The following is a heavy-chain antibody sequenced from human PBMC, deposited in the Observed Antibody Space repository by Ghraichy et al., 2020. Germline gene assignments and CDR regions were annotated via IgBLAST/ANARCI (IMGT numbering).Heavy chain of an antibody. D-gene: IGHD3-3*01. Sequence: ASVKVSCKASGYTFTSYGISWVRQAPGQGLEWMGWISAYNGNTNYAQKLQGRVTMTTDTSTSTAYMELRSLRSDDTAVYYCAITNNGDYDFWSGPTPVERAWGQGTLVTVSS. CDR2: ISAYNGNT. CDR1: GYTFTSYG. J-gene: IGHJ5*02. V-gene: IGHV1-18*01. CDR3: AITNNGDYDFWSGPTPVERA.